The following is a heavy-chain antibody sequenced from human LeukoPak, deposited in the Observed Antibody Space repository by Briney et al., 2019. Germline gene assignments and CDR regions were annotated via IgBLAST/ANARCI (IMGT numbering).Heavy chain of an antibody. CDR2: ISSSSSYI. CDR1: GFTFSSYS. V-gene: IGHV3-21*01. D-gene: IGHD2-2*01. CDR3: ARNPPNGYCSSTSCRPFDY. Sequence: PGGSLRLSCAASGFTFSSYSMNWVRQAPGKGLEWVSSISSSSSYIHYADSVKGRFTISRDNAKNSLYLQMNSLRAEDTAVYYCARNPPNGYCSSTSCRPFDYWGQGTLVTASS. J-gene: IGHJ4*02.